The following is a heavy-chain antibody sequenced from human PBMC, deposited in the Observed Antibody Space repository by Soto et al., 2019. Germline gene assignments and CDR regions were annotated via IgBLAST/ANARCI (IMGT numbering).Heavy chain of an antibody. V-gene: IGHV3-9*01. CDR1: GFTFDDYA. J-gene: IGHJ6*02. Sequence: PGGSLRLSCAASGFTFDDYAMHWVRQAPGKGLEWVSGISWNSGSIGYADSVKGRFTISRDNAKNSLYLQMNSLRAEDTALYYCARGYDIPPGAVVYYYGMDVWGQGTTVTVSS. CDR3: ARGYDIPPGAVVYYYGMDV. CDR2: ISWNSGSI. D-gene: IGHD3-22*01.